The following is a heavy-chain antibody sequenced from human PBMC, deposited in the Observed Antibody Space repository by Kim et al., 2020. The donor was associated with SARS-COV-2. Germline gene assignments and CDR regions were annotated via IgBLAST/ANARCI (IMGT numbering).Heavy chain of an antibody. D-gene: IGHD6-19*01. CDR3: ASGAGTGTGCFDH. Sequence: GGSLRLSCAASGFTFSIYGMNWARQAPGKGLEWVGSINGGSVSTQSADSVKGRFTISRDNSKNTLYLQMNSLRVEDKAVYYCASGAGTGTGCFDHWGQGTLVTVPS. J-gene: IGHJ4*02. CDR1: GFTFSIYG. CDR2: INGGSVST. V-gene: IGHV3-23*01.